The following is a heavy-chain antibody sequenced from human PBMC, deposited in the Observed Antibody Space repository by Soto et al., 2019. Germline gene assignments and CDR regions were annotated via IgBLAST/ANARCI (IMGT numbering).Heavy chain of an antibody. CDR2: TYYRSKWYN. J-gene: IGHJ6*02. CDR1: GDSVSSNSAA. CDR3: ARGKKEQLGYYYGMDV. V-gene: IGHV6-1*01. Sequence: SQTLSLTCAISGDSVSSNSAAWNWIRQSPSRGLEWLGRTYYRSKWYNDYAVSVKSRITINPDTSKNQFSLQLNSVTPEDTAVYYCARGKKEQLGYYYGMDVWGQGXTVTVYS. D-gene: IGHD6-13*01.